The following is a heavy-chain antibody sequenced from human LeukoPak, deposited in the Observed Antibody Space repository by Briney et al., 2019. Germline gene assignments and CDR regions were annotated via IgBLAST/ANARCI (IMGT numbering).Heavy chain of an antibody. Sequence: GGSLRLSCAASGFTFSGFSMTWVRQAPGKGLEWVSTVTSSGGNTYYADSVKGRFTNSRDNSKNTLYLQMNSLRAEDTAVYYCAKTMGAIDHGCWGQGTLVTVSS. J-gene: IGHJ4*02. CDR1: GFTFSGFS. V-gene: IGHV3-23*01. CDR3: AKTMGAIDHGC. D-gene: IGHD1-26*01. CDR2: VTSSGGNT.